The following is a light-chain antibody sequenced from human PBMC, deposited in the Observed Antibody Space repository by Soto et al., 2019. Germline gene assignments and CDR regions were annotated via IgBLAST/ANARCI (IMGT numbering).Light chain of an antibody. CDR1: GSNIASNT. Sequence: QSVLTQPPSASGTPGQGVTISCSGSGSNIASNTVNWYQHLPGTAPKLLIYNNNQRPSGVPDRSSGSKSGTSASLAISGLQSEDEADYYCATWDDSLNGVVFGGGTKLTVL. V-gene: IGLV1-44*01. CDR2: NNN. CDR3: ATWDDSLNGVV. J-gene: IGLJ3*02.